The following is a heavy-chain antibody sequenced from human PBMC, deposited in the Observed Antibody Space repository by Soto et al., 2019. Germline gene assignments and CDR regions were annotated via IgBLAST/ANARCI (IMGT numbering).Heavy chain of an antibody. J-gene: IGHJ4*02. CDR2: IYYSGST. D-gene: IGHD3-22*01. CDR3: AREVTGEGSGYYLQGFDY. Sequence: SETLSLTCTVSGGSISSGDYYWSWIRQPPGKGLEWIGYIYYSGSTYYNPSLKSRVTISVDTSKNQFSLKLSSVTAADTAVYYCAREVTGEGSGYYLQGFDYWGQGTLVTVS. V-gene: IGHV4-30-4*01. CDR1: GGSISSGDYY.